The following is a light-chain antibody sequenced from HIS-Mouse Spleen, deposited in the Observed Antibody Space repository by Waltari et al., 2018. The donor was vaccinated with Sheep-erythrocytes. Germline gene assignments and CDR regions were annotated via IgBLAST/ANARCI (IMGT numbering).Light chain of an antibody. CDR3: CSDAGSYNHV. CDR1: SSDVGGYNY. CDR2: DVS. J-gene: IGLJ1*01. V-gene: IGLV2-11*01. Sequence: QSALTQPRSVSGSPGQSVTISCTGTSSDVGGYNYVSWYQQHPGKAPKLMIFDVSKRPSVVPDRFSGSKSGNMASLTISGLHAEDEADYYCCSDAGSYNHVFATGTKVTVL.